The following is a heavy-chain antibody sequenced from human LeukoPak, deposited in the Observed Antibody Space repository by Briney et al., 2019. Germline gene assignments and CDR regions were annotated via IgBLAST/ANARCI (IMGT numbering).Heavy chain of an antibody. CDR2: INHSGST. D-gene: IGHD6-13*01. V-gene: IGHV4-34*01. J-gene: IGHJ4*02. Sequence: SETLSLTCAVYGGSFSGYYWSWIRQPPGKGLGWIGEINHSGSTNYNPSLKSRVTISVDTSKNQFSLKLSSVTAADTAVYYCARGAKGAAAGYYFDYWGQGTLVTVSS. CDR1: GGSFSGYY. CDR3: ARGAKGAAAGYYFDY.